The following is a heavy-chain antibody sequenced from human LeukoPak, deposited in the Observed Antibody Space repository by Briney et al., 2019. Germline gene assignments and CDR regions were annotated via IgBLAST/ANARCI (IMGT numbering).Heavy chain of an antibody. CDR2: ISYDGSNK. CDR1: GFTFSSYA. Sequence: PGGSLRLSCAASGFTFSSYAMHWVRQAPGKGLEWVSVISYDGSNKYYADSVKGRFTISRDNSKNTLYLQMNSLRAEDTAVYYCARDTYYYDSSGYLPGYWGQGTLVTVSS. V-gene: IGHV3-30-3*01. D-gene: IGHD3-22*01. CDR3: ARDTYYYDSSGYLPGY. J-gene: IGHJ4*02.